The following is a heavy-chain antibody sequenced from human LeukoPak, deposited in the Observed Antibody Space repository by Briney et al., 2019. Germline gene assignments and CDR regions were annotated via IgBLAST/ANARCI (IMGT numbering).Heavy chain of an antibody. CDR1: GFSLSTSGVG. Sequence: SGPTLVNPTQTLTLTCTFSGFSLSTSGVGVGWIRQPPGKALEWLALIYWDDDKRYSPSRKSRLTITKDTSKNQVVLTMTNMDPVDTATYYCAQAYSSSWYLNWFDPWGQGTLVTVSP. CDR2: IYWDDDK. V-gene: IGHV2-5*02. J-gene: IGHJ5*02. CDR3: AQAYSSSWYLNWFDP. D-gene: IGHD6-13*01.